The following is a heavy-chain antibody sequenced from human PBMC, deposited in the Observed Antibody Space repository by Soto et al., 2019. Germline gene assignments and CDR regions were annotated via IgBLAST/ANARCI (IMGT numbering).Heavy chain of an antibody. J-gene: IGHJ6*02. CDR1: GGTFSSYA. Sequence: QVQLVQSGAEVKKPGSSVKVSCKASGGTFSSYAISWVRQSPGQGLEWMGGIIPIFGTANYAQKFQGRVTITADKSTSTAYMELSSLRSEDTAVYYCVCIHVDTAMAADYYYYYYGMDVWGQGTTVTVSS. D-gene: IGHD5-18*01. V-gene: IGHV1-69*06. CDR2: IIPIFGTA. CDR3: VCIHVDTAMAADYYYYYYGMDV.